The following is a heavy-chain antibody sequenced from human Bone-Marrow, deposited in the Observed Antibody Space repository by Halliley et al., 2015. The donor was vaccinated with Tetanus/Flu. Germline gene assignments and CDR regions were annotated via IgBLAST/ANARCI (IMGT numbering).Heavy chain of an antibody. CDR2: ISSSSNII. D-gene: IGHD2-15*01. Sequence: GLEWISYISSSSNIIFYSDSVKGRFTISRDNAKNSLYLQMNSLRDEDTALYYCARSLGYSDYWGQGTRVTVPS. CDR3: ARSLGYSDY. V-gene: IGHV3-48*02. J-gene: IGHJ4*02.